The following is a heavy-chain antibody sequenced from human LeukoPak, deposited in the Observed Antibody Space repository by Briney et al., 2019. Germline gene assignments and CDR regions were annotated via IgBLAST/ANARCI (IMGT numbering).Heavy chain of an antibody. CDR2: IKSKTDGGTT. Sequence: GGSLRLSCAASGFISSDHYMDWVRQAPGKGLEWVGRIKSKTDGGTTDYAAPVKGRFTISRDDSKNTLYLQMNSLKTEDTAVYYCTTTTYYDFWSGYSLFDYWGQGTLVTVSS. J-gene: IGHJ4*02. D-gene: IGHD3-3*01. CDR1: GFISSDHY. CDR3: TTTTYYDFWSGYSLFDY. V-gene: IGHV3-15*07.